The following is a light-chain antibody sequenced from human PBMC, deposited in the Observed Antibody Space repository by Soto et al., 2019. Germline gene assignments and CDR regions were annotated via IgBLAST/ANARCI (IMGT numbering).Light chain of an antibody. V-gene: IGLV2-11*01. CDR3: SSYAGTYTYV. J-gene: IGLJ1*01. CDR1: SSDVGGYNY. Sequence: QSVLTQPRSVSGSPGQSVTISCTGTSSDVGGYNYVSWYQQHPGKAPKLMIYDVNKRPSGVPDRFSGSKSGNTASLTISGLQADDEADYYCSSYAGTYTYVFGTGTKLTVL. CDR2: DVN.